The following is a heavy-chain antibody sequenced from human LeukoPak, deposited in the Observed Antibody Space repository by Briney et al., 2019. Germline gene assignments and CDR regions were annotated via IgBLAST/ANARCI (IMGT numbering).Heavy chain of an antibody. CDR3: ARDGYTNGWYDY. D-gene: IGHD6-19*01. CDR1: GGSISSSIYY. CDR2: IYYSGST. Sequence: PSETLSLTCTVSGGSISSSIYYWGRIRQPPGEGLEWIGSIYYSGSTYYNPSLKSRVTISVDTSKNQFSLKLSSVTAADTAVYYCARDGYTNGWYDYWGQGTLVTVSS. J-gene: IGHJ4*02. V-gene: IGHV4-39*07.